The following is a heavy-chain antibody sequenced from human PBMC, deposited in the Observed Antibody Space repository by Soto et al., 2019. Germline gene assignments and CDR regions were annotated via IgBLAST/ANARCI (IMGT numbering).Heavy chain of an antibody. J-gene: IGHJ3*01. CDR1: GFTFNTYD. CDR2: ISLTGGSV. CDR3: AKVIRRDAYGAFDV. D-gene: IGHD4-17*01. Sequence: PGGSLRLSCAASGFTFNTYDMTWVRQPPGKGLEWVSSISLTGGSVYDADSVKGRFTISRDNSKDILYLQMTSLRVEDTAKYFCAKVIRRDAYGAFDVWGQGTMVTVSS. V-gene: IGHV3-23*01.